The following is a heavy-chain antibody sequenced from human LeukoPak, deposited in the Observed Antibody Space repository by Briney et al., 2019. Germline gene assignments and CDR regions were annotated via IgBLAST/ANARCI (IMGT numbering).Heavy chain of an antibody. J-gene: IGHJ4*02. CDR1: GFTFSRYW. D-gene: IGHD3-22*01. V-gene: IGHV3-33*07. CDR3: ARDHYDRLDY. Sequence: GGSLRLSCVGSGFTFSRYWLNWVRQAPGKGLEWVAVIWYDGSNKYYADSVKGRFTISRDNSKNTLYLQMNSLRAEDTAVYYCARDHYDRLDYWGQGTLVTVSS. CDR2: IWYDGSNK.